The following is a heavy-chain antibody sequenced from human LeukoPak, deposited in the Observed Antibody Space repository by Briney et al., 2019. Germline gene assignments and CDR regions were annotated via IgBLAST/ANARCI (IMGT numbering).Heavy chain of an antibody. D-gene: IGHD3-10*01. Sequence: PSETLSLTCSVSGPSVTSGGFYWGWLRQPPGKGLEWFATVYYTGSTYYNPSLKSRVTISIDTSKNQFSLSLRSLIAADTAVYYCARHSGSGSLSRPFDPWGQGTLVTVSS. CDR2: VYYTGST. CDR1: GPSVTSGGFY. V-gene: IGHV4-39*01. CDR3: ARHSGSGSLSRPFDP. J-gene: IGHJ5*02.